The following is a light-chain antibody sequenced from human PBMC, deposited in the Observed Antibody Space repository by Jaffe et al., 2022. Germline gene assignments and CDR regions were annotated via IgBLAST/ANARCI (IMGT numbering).Light chain of an antibody. CDR2: EVS. CDR3: SSYAGSNPGV. CDR1: SSDVGGYNY. Sequence: QSALTQPPSASGSPGQSVTISCTGTSSDVGGYNYVSWYQQHPGKAPKLMIYEVSKRPSGVPDRFSGSKSGNTASLTVSGLQAEDEADYYCSSYAGSNPGVFGGGTKLTVL. J-gene: IGLJ2*01. V-gene: IGLV2-8*01.